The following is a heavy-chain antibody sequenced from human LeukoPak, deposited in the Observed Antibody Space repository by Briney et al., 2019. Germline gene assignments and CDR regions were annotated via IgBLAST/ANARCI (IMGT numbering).Heavy chain of an antibody. CDR2: INHSGST. J-gene: IGHJ6*03. V-gene: IGHV4-34*01. CDR1: GGSFSGYY. Sequence: ETLSLTSAVYGGSFSGYYWSWIRQPPGKGRVWIGEINHSGSTNYNPPLTSRVTPSVDTSTTPSCLQLSSVTAADTALYYSARAFFGVLNPCPSGYYYYMDVWGKGTTVTVSS. D-gene: IGHD3-3*01. CDR3: ARAFFGVLNPCPSGYYYYMDV.